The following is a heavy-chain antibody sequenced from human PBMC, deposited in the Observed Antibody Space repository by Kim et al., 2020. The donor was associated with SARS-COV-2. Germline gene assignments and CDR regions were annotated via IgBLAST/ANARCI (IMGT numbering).Heavy chain of an antibody. CDR2: IDRDDDK. J-gene: IGHJ4*02. Sequence: SGPTLVNPTQTLTLTCTFSGFSLSTSGMCVSWIRQPPGKALEWLARIDRDDDKYYSTSLKTRLTISKDTSKNQVVLTMTNMDPVDTATYYCARMSAVTAMMDYWGQGTLVTVSS. D-gene: IGHD2-21*02. V-gene: IGHV2-70*11. CDR3: ARMSAVTAMMDY. CDR1: GFSLSTSGMC.